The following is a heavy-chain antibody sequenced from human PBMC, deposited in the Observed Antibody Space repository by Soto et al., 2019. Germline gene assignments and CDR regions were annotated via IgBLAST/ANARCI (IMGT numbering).Heavy chain of an antibody. V-gene: IGHV1-18*01. CDR1: GYTFTSYG. CDR2: ISAYNGNT. D-gene: IGHD3-22*01. Sequence: QVQLVQSGAEVKKPGASVKVSCKASGYTFTSYGISWVRQAPGQGLEWMGWISAYNGNTNYAQKLQGRVTMTTDTSTSTAYMELRSLRSDDTAVYYCARVFPYYYDSSGYYRAEYFQHWGQGTLVTGSS. J-gene: IGHJ1*01. CDR3: ARVFPYYYDSSGYYRAEYFQH.